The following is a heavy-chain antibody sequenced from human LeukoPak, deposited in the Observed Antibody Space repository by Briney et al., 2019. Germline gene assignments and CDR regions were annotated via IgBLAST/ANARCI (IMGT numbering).Heavy chain of an antibody. J-gene: IGHJ4*02. CDR3: ARGDDILTGAVDY. D-gene: IGHD3-9*01. V-gene: IGHV3-21*01. CDR1: GFTFSSYS. Sequence: GGSLRLSCAASGFTFSSYSMNWVRQAPGKGLEWASSISSSSSYIYYADSVKGRFTISRDNAKNSLYLQMNSLRAEDTAVYYCARGDDILTGAVDYWGQGTLVTVSS. CDR2: ISSSSSYI.